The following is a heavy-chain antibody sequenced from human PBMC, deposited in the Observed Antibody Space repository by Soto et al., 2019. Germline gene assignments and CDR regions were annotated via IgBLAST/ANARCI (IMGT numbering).Heavy chain of an antibody. D-gene: IGHD2-2*01. CDR3: ARSKGVVVPAASEFNYYYVMDV. CDR1: GGSISSYY. Sequence: PSEPLSLTCTVSGGSISSYYWSWIRQPPGKGLEWIGYIYYSGSTNYNPSLKSRVTISVDTSKNQVVLTMTNMDPVDTATYYCARSKGVVVPAASEFNYYYVMDVWGQGTTVTVSS. J-gene: IGHJ6*02. V-gene: IGHV4-59*01. CDR2: IYYSGST.